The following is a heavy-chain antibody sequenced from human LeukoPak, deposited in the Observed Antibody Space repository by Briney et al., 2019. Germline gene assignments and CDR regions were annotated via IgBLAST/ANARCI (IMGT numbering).Heavy chain of an antibody. CDR3: VRVGAASDTSGKGQLPAHFDY. J-gene: IGHJ4*02. V-gene: IGHV3-30*03. Sequence: GGSLRLSCAAFGFSFSNFGMHWVRQAPGKGLEWVAFISYDESNKYYAASVKGLFTISRDNSKNTLYLQMNSLRPEDTAVYYCVRVGAASDTSGKGQLPAHFDYWGQGTLVAVSS. D-gene: IGHD1-26*01. CDR2: ISYDESNK. CDR1: GFSFSNFG.